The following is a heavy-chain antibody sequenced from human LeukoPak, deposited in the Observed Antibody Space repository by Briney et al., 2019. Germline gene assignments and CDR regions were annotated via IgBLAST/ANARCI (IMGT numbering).Heavy chain of an antibody. J-gene: IGHJ1*01. CDR2: INNDGSTT. V-gene: IGHV3-74*01. Sequence: RRSLRLSCAPSRFTFTGAWTHWVRHAPGEGLGWVSRINNDGSTTRHADSVKGRFTISRDNARNTLYLQMNSLRVEDTAVHYCARVSGPGMNEYYHLWGQGTLVTVPS. CDR1: RFTFTGAW. CDR3: ARVSGPGMNEYYHL. D-gene: IGHD3-10*01.